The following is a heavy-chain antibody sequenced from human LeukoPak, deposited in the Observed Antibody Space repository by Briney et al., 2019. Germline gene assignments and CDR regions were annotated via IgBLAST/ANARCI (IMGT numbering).Heavy chain of an antibody. J-gene: IGHJ6*02. Sequence: PGGSLRLSCAASGFTVSSNYMSWVRQAPGKGLEWVSVIYSGGSTYYADSVKGRFTISRDNSKNTLYLQMSSLRAEDTAVYYCARDYSSSWTTYGMDVWGQGTTVTVSS. D-gene: IGHD6-13*01. CDR3: ARDYSSSWTTYGMDV. CDR2: IYSGGST. V-gene: IGHV3-66*01. CDR1: GFTVSSNY.